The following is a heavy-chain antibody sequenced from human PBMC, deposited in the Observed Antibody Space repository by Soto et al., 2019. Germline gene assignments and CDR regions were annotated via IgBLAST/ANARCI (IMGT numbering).Heavy chain of an antibody. D-gene: IGHD3-22*01. CDR2: ISAYNGNT. V-gene: IGHV1-18*01. J-gene: IGHJ3*02. CDR3: ARLPPYYYDSKGAFDI. Sequence: ASVKVSCKASGYTFTSYGISWVRQAPGQGLEWMGWISAYNGNTNYAQKLQGRVTMTTDTSTSTAYMELRSLRSVDTAVYYCARLPPYYYDSKGAFDIWGKGTMVTVSS. CDR1: GYTFTSYG.